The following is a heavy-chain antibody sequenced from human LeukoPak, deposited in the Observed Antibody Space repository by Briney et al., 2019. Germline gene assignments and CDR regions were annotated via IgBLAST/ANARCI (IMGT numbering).Heavy chain of an antibody. Sequence: GGSLRLSCAASGFTFNSYSMNWVRQAPGKGLEWVSSISDSSSYIYYADSVKGRFTISRDNAKNSLYLRMNSLRAEDTAVYYCARVASMANPGGYWGQGTLVTVSS. D-gene: IGHD5-24*01. CDR1: GFTFNSYS. V-gene: IGHV3-21*01. J-gene: IGHJ4*02. CDR3: ARVASMANPGGY. CDR2: ISDSSSYI.